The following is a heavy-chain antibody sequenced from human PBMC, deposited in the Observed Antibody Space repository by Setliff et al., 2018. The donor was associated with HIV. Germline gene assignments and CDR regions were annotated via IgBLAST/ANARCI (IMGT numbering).Heavy chain of an antibody. V-gene: IGHV4-34*01. CDR3: ASLPSGAATLDI. J-gene: IGHJ3*02. Sequence: SETLSLTCTVFGGSFSGDYCSWIRQSPGKGLEWIGEINHSGSSTYNPSLKSRVTMSVDTSKDQFSLKLRSVTAADTAVYYCASLPSGAATLDIWGQGTVVTVSS. CDR2: INHSGSS. CDR1: GGSFSGDY. D-gene: IGHD1-26*01.